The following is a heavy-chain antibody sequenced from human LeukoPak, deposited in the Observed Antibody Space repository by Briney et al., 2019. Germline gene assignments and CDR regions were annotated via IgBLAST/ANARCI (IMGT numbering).Heavy chain of an antibody. CDR2: ISDSGGST. CDR3: AKDGTSYYYIYY. V-gene: IGHV3-23*01. J-gene: IGHJ4*02. Sequence: GGSLRLSCAASGFTFSNSGMSWVRQALGKGLEWVSTISDSGGSTYYADSVKGRFTVSRDDSKNTLYLQMNSLRGDDTAVYYCAKDGTSYYYIYYWGQGTLVTVSS. D-gene: IGHD2/OR15-2a*01. CDR1: GFTFSNSG.